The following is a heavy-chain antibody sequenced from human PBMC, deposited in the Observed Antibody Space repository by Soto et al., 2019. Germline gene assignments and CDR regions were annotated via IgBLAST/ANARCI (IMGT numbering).Heavy chain of an antibody. Sequence: QVQLVQSGAEVKKPGSSVKVSCKASGGTFSSYTISWVRQAPGQGLEWMGRIIPILGIANYAQKFQGRVMIAADKSTSTAYMELSSLRSEDTAVYYCARDGYYDILTGYYLHNWFDPWGQGTLVTVSS. J-gene: IGHJ5*02. CDR1: GGTFSSYT. CDR3: ARDGYYDILTGYYLHNWFDP. D-gene: IGHD3-9*01. V-gene: IGHV1-69*08. CDR2: IIPILGIA.